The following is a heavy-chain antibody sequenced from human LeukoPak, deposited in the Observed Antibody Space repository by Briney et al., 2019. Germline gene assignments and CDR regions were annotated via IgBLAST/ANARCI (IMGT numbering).Heavy chain of an antibody. CDR2: IYYSGGT. Sequence: SETLSLTCTVSGGSISSSSYYWGWIRQPPGKGLEWIGSIYYSGGTYYNPSLKSRVTISVDTSKNQFSLKLSSVTAADTAVYYCARLLGGIGAAAVDYWGQGTLVTVSS. D-gene: IGHD6-13*01. CDR1: GGSISSSSYY. V-gene: IGHV4-39*01. CDR3: ARLLGGIGAAAVDY. J-gene: IGHJ4*02.